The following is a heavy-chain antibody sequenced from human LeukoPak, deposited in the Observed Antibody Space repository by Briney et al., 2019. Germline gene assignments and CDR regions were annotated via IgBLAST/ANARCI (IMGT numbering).Heavy chain of an antibody. Sequence: RWASVKVSCKASGYTFTTHGISWVRQAPGQGLEWMGWISAYNGNTNYAQKLQGRVTMTTDTSTSTAYMELRSLRSDDTAVYYCARYKSQTYYYDSSGPGGAFDIWGQGTMVTVSS. CDR3: ARYKSQTYYYDSSGPGGAFDI. V-gene: IGHV1-18*01. J-gene: IGHJ3*02. CDR1: GYTFTTHG. D-gene: IGHD3-22*01. CDR2: ISAYNGNT.